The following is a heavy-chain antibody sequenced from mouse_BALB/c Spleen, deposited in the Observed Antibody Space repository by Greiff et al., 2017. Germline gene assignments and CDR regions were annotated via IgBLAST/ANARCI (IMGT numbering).Heavy chain of an antibody. V-gene: IGHV1-7*01. J-gene: IGHJ4*01. CDR3: ARSLYYYGSSYAMDY. CDR1: GYTFTSYW. Sequence: QVQLQQSGAELAKPGASVKMSCKASGYTFTSYWMHWVKQRPGQGLEWIGYINPSTGYTEYNQKFKDKATLTADKSSSTAYMQLSSLTSEDSAVYYCARSLYYYGSSYAMDYWGQGTSVTVSS. D-gene: IGHD1-1*01. CDR2: INPSTGYT.